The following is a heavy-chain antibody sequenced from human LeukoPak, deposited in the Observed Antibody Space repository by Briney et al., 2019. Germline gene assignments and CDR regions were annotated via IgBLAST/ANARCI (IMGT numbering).Heavy chain of an antibody. CDR2: IYYSGST. CDR1: RGSISSSSYY. CDR3: ARIRTGGWYPFDY. J-gene: IGHJ4*02. Sequence: SETLSLTCTVSRGSISSSSYYWGGLRQPPGTGLEGLGSIYYSGSTYYNPSLKSRVTISVETSKNQFSLKLSSVTAADTAVYYCARIRTGGWYPFDYWGQGTLVTVSS. V-gene: IGHV4-39*01. D-gene: IGHD6-19*01.